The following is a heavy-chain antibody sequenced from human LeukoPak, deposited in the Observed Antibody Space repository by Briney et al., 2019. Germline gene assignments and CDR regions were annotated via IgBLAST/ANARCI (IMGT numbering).Heavy chain of an antibody. CDR3: AKSKSWWYYFDY. Sequence: GGSLRLSCAASGFTFSNYAMNWVRQAPGKGLEWDSKISTSGDSTYYADSVKGRFITSRDNSKNTLYLQMNSLRAEDTAVYYCAKSKSWWYYFDYWGQGSLVTVSS. V-gene: IGHV3-23*01. D-gene: IGHD2-8*02. J-gene: IGHJ4*02. CDR1: GFTFSNYA. CDR2: ISTSGDST.